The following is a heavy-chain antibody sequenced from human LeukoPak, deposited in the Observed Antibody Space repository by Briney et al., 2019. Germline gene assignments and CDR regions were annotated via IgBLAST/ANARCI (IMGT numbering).Heavy chain of an antibody. CDR1: GFDVSINY. V-gene: IGHV3-66*01. D-gene: IGHD1-1*01. CDR3: ARGFLQLTPYYFDY. Sequence: GGSLRLSCAASGFDVSINYKNWIRQSPEKGLEWVSIIHNDGSTYYADSVKGRFTVSRDNSKNTVSLQMDSLRVDDTGIYYCARGFLQLTPYYFDYWGQGALVTVSS. J-gene: IGHJ4*02. CDR2: IHNDGST.